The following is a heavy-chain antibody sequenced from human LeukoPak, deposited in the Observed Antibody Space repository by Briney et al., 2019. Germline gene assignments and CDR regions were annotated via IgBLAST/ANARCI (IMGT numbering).Heavy chain of an antibody. V-gene: IGHV1-2*02. CDR2: INPNSGGT. CDR3: ARGLNVQLAWGGYY. D-gene: IGHD6-6*01. Sequence: GASVKVSCKASGYTFTGYYMHWVRQAPGQGLEWVGWINPNSGGTNYAQKFPGRVTKTRDTSISTAYMELSRLRSDDTVVYYCARGLNVQLAWGGYYSGQRALLTVSS. CDR1: GYTFTGYY. J-gene: IGHJ4*02.